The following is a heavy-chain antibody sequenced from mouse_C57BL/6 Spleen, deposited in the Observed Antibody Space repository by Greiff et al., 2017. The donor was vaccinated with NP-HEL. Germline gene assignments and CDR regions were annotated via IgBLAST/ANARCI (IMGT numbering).Heavy chain of an antibody. CDR1: GFTFSNYW. Sequence: EVMLVESGGGLVQPGGSMKLSCVASGFTFSNYWMNWVRQSPEKGLEWVAQIRLKSDNYATHYAESVKGRFTISRDDSKSSVYLQMNNLRAEDTGIYYCTGWLLRLYYFDYWGQGTTLTVSS. J-gene: IGHJ2*01. CDR2: IRLKSDNYAT. CDR3: TGWLLRLYYFDY. D-gene: IGHD2-3*01. V-gene: IGHV6-3*01.